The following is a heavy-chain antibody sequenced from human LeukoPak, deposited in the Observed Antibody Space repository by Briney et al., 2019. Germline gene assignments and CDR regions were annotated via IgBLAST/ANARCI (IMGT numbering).Heavy chain of an antibody. D-gene: IGHD3-22*01. V-gene: IGHV3-21*01. CDR1: GFTFSSYS. CDR2: ISSSSSYI. J-gene: IGHJ3*02. CDR3: ARSLKLKRTYYYDSSGYPDAFDI. Sequence: PGGSLRLPCAASGFTFSSYSMSWVRQAPGKGLEWVSSISSSSSYIYYADSVKGRFTISRDNAKNSLYLQMNSLRAEDTAVYYCARSLKLKRTYYYDSSGYPDAFDIWGQGTMVTVSS.